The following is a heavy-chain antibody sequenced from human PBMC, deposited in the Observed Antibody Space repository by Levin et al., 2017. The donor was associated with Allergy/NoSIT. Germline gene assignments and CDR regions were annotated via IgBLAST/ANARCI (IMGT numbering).Heavy chain of an antibody. D-gene: IGHD3-10*01. CDR1: GGSISSYY. Sequence: SETLSLTCTVSGGSISSYYWSWIRQPPGKGLEWIGYIYYSGSTNYNPSLKSRVTISVDTSKNQFSLKLSSVTAADTAVYYCAATEGNYDMDVWGQGTTVTVSS. CDR3: AATEGNYDMDV. CDR2: IYYSGST. V-gene: IGHV4-59*01. J-gene: IGHJ6*02.